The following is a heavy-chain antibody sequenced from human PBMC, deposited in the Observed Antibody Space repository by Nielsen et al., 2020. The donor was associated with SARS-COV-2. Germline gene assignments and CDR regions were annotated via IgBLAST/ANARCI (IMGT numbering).Heavy chain of an antibody. J-gene: IGHJ4*02. Sequence: SETLSLTCAVYGGSFSDYYWSWIRQPPGKGLERIGEINHSGSTSYNPSLKSRVTISVDTSKNQFSLRLSSVTAADTALHYCARGRRGSSTHFDYWGQGTLVTVSS. V-gene: IGHV4-34*01. CDR3: ARGRRGSSTHFDY. CDR1: GGSFSDYY. D-gene: IGHD6-6*01. CDR2: INHSGST.